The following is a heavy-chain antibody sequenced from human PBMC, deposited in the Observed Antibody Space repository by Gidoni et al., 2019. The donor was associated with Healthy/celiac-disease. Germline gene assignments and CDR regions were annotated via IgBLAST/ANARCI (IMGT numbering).Heavy chain of an antibody. CDR1: GFPFDDSG. D-gene: IGHD2-21*02. J-gene: IGHJ4*02. V-gene: IGHV3-20*01. CDR2: INWTGGST. Sequence: EAQLVESGGGLVRPGGSLRLSCAASGFPFDDSGMSWVRQAPGQGLEWVSGINWTGGSTGYADSLKGRFTISRDNAKNSLYLQMNSLRAEDTALYHCARAAAYCGGDCYFWDYWGQGTLVTVSS. CDR3: ARAAAYCGGDCYFWDY.